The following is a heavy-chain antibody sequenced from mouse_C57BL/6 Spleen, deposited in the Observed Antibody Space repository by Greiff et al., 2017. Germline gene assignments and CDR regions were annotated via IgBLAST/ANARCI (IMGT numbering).Heavy chain of an antibody. Sequence: VQLQQSGAELVKPGASVKLSCTASGFNIKDYYMHWVKQRTEQGLEWIGRIDPEDGETKSAPKFPGKATITADTSSNTAYLQRSSLTSEDTAVYYCARSGNYEDYFDYWGQGTTLTVSS. CDR3: ARSGNYEDYFDY. CDR2: IDPEDGET. D-gene: IGHD2-1*01. V-gene: IGHV14-2*01. J-gene: IGHJ2*01. CDR1: GFNIKDYY.